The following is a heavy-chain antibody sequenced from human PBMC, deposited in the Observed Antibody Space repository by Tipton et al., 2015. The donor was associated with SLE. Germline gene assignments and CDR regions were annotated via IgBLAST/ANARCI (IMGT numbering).Heavy chain of an antibody. D-gene: IGHD1-1*01. CDR3: AKELEPTAPIDY. J-gene: IGHJ4*02. CDR1: GFTFSSYA. Sequence: GSLRLSCAASGFTFSSYAMSWVRQAPGKGLEWVSVIYSGGSTYYADSVKGRFTISRDNSKNTLYLQMNSLRAEDTAVYYCAKELEPTAPIDYWGQGTLVTVSS. V-gene: IGHV3-23*03. CDR2: IYSGGST.